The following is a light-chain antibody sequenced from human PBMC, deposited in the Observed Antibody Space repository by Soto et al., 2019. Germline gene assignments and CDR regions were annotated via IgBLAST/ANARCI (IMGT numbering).Light chain of an antibody. V-gene: IGKV3-11*01. CDR3: QQRSNWPLT. CDR2: DAS. J-gene: IGKJ4*01. CDR1: QSVSSS. Sequence: EIVLKQSPATLSLSPGERATLSCRASQSVSSSLAWYQQKPGQAPRLLIYDASNRATGIPARFSGSGSGTDFTLTITSLEPEDFAVYYCQQRSNWPLTFGGGTKVEIK.